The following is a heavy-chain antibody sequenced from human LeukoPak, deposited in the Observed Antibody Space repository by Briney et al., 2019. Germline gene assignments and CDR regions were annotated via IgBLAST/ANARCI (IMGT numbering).Heavy chain of an antibody. J-gene: IGHJ5*02. D-gene: IGHD5/OR15-5a*01. V-gene: IGHV3-21*01. Sequence: GGSLRVSCAASGFTFSSYSMNWVRQAPGKGLEWVSSISSSSSYIYYADSVKGRFTISRDNAKKSLYLQMNSLRAEDTAVYYCARDYTVLNWFDPWGQGTLATVSS. CDR1: GFTFSSYS. CDR3: ARDYTVLNWFDP. CDR2: ISSSSSYI.